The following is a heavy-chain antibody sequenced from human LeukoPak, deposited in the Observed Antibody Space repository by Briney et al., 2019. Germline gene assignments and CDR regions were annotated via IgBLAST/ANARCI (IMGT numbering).Heavy chain of an antibody. J-gene: IGHJ4*02. CDR2: ISAYNGNT. V-gene: IGHV1-18*04. Sequence: ASVKVSCKASGYTFTGYYMHWVRQAPGQGLEWMGWISAYNGNTNYAQKLQGRVTMTTDTSTSTAYMELRSLRSDDTAVYYCARANHDYGDGWGYWGQGTLVTVSS. CDR1: GYTFTGYY. CDR3: ARANHDYGDGWGY. D-gene: IGHD4-17*01.